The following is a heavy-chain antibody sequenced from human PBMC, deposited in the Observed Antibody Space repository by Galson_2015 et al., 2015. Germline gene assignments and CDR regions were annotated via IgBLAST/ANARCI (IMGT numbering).Heavy chain of an antibody. J-gene: IGHJ3*01. V-gene: IGHV1-46*01. CDR1: GYSFSKRS. D-gene: IGHD2-2*01. CDR2: INPSGGST. CDR3: AKDGCTRSPHYAVDF. Sequence: SVKVSCKASGYSFSKRSMHWVRQAPGQGPEWIGIINPSGGSTTYAQKFQGRVAMTRDTSTSTVYLEVNSLGFEDTAVYFCAKDGCTRSPHYAVDFWGQGTMVTVSS.